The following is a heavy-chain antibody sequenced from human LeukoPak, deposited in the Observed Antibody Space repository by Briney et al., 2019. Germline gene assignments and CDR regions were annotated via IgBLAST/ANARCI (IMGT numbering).Heavy chain of an antibody. D-gene: IGHD3-10*01. CDR1: GYIFTTYY. CDR3: ARGPSITMVRGGQWYYYMDV. V-gene: IGHV1-46*01. J-gene: IGHJ6*03. Sequence: ASVKVSCKASGYIFTTYYMNWVRQATGQGLEWMRIINPSSGSTSYAQKFQGRVTMTRDMSTSTVYMEMSSLRSEDTAVYYCARGPSITMVRGGQWYYYMDVWGKGTTVTISS. CDR2: INPSSGST.